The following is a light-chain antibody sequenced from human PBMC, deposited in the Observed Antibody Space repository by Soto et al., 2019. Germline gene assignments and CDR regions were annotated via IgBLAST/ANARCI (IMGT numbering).Light chain of an antibody. V-gene: IGKV3-20*01. CDR2: GAS. J-gene: IGKJ1*01. CDR3: QQYGSSGWT. CDR1: QSVSSSY. Sequence: ILLTQSPGTLSLSPGGRSTLSCRASQSVSSSYLAWYQQKPGQAPRLLIYGASSRATGIPDRFSGSGSGTDFTLTISRLEPEDFAVYYCQQYGSSGWTFGQGTKVDIK.